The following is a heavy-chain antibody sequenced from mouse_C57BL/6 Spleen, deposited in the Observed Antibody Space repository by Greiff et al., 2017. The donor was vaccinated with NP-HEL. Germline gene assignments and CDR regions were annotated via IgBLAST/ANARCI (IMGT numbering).Heavy chain of an antibody. CDR3: ARQWLLPPYYFDY. V-gene: IGHV5-17*01. CDR2: ISSGSSTI. J-gene: IGHJ2*01. D-gene: IGHD2-3*01. Sequence: EVNLVESGGGLVKPGGSLKLSCAASGFTFSDYGMHWVRQAPEKGLEWVVYISSGSSTIYYADTVKGRFTISRDNAKNTLFLQMTSLRSEDTAMYYCARQWLLPPYYFDYWGQGTTLTVSS. CDR1: GFTFSDYG.